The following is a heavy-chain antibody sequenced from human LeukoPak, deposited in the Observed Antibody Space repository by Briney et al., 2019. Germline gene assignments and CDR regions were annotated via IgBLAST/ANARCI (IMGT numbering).Heavy chain of an antibody. J-gene: IGHJ5*02. CDR2: IYYSGTT. V-gene: IGHV4-39*07. Sequence: SETLSLTCTVSGGSISSSSYSWGWMRQPPGKGLEWIGSIYYSGTTYYNLSLKSRVTISVDTSKKHFSLKLSSVTAADTAVYYCARDFWSGRNWFAPWGQGTLVTVSS. CDR1: GGSISSSSYS. CDR3: ARDFWSGRNWFAP. D-gene: IGHD3-3*01.